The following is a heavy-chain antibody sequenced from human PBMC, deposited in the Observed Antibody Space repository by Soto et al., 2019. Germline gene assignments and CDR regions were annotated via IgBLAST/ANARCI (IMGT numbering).Heavy chain of an antibody. D-gene: IGHD6-13*01. CDR1: GGSISSYY. CDR3: ARAYSSSWYQNFLDC. V-gene: IGHV4-59*01. CDR2: ISYSGST. Sequence: PSETLSLTCTASGGSISSYYWSWIRQPPGKGLEWIGYISYSGSTNYNPSLKSRVTISVDTSKNQFSLKLSSVTAADTAVYYCARAYSSSWYQNFLDCWGQGTLVTVS. J-gene: IGHJ4*02.